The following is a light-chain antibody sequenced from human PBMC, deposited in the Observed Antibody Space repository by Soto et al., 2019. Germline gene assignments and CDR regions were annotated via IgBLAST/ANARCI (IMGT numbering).Light chain of an antibody. J-gene: IGLJ3*02. V-gene: IGLV2-14*01. CDR3: SSYTTNNTPVV. CDR1: SSDVGGYNY. Sequence: QSALTQPASVSGSPGQSITISCTGSSSDVGGYNYVSWYQQHPDKVPKLMLYDDTIRPSGVSNRFSGSKSGNTASLTISGLQAEDEADYYCSSYTTNNTPVVFGGGTKLTVL. CDR2: DDT.